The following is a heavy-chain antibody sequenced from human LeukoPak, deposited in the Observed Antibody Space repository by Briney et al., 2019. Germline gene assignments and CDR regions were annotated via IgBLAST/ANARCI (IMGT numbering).Heavy chain of an antibody. V-gene: IGHV1-69*05. CDR1: GGTFSSYA. CDR3: ARDGAALNDYSNYEYYYYGMDV. Sequence: SVKVSCKASGGTFSSYAISWVRQAPGQGLEWMGGIIPIFGTASYAQKFQGRVTMTRDTSTSSVYMELSSLRSEDTAVYYCARDGAALNDYSNYEYYYYGMDVWGQGTTVTVSS. D-gene: IGHD4-11*01. CDR2: IIPIFGTA. J-gene: IGHJ6*02.